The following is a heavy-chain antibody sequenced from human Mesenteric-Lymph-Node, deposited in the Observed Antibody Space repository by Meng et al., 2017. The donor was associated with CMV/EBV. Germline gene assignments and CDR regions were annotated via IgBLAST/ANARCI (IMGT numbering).Heavy chain of an antibody. D-gene: IGHD3-3*01. J-gene: IGHJ4*02. CDR2: IYHSGST. V-gene: IGHV4-38-2*01. Sequence: ESLKISCVASGFTFSSYEMNWVRQAPGKGLEWIGSIYHSGSTYYNPSLKSRVTISVDTSKNQFSLKLSSVTAADTAVYYCARVRRGGVVIIRESYYFDYWGQGTLVTVSS. CDR3: ARVRRGGVVIIRESYYFDY. CDR1: GFTFSSYE.